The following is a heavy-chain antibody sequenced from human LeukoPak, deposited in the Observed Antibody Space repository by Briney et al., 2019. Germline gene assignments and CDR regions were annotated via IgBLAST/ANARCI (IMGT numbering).Heavy chain of an antibody. CDR1: GFTFSSYW. V-gene: IGHV3-7*01. D-gene: IGHD3-9*01. CDR2: IKQDGSEK. J-gene: IGHJ6*03. Sequence: GGSLRLSCAASGFTFSSYWMSWVRQAPGKGLEWVANIKQDGSEKYYVDSVKGRFTISRDNAKNSLYLQMNSLRAEDTAVYYRARDGPDISTYYDILTGYYISHRYYYMDVWGKGTTVTISS. CDR3: ARDGPDISTYYDILTGYYISHRYYYMDV.